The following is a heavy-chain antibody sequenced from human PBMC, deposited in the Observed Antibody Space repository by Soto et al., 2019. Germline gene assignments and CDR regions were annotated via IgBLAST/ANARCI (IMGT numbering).Heavy chain of an antibody. CDR3: ARKIPLYFGANNYYYYYMDV. CDR2: ISAYNGNT. Sequence: ASVKVSCKASGYTFTSYGISWVRQAPGQGLEWMGWISAYNGNTNYAQKLQGRVTMTTDTSTSTAYMELRSLRSDDTAEYYCARKIPLYFGANNYYYYYMDVWGKGTTVTVSS. J-gene: IGHJ6*03. CDR1: GYTFTSYG. V-gene: IGHV1-18*01. D-gene: IGHD3-9*01.